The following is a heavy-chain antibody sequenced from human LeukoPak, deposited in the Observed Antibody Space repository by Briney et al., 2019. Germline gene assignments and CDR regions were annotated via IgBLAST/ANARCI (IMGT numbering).Heavy chain of an antibody. Sequence: SETLSLTCAVYGGSFSGYYWSWIRQPPGKGLEWIGEINHSGSTNYNPSLKSRVTISVDTSKNQFSLKLSSVTAADTAVYYCVAKGRFLEWLLFKPYNWFDPWGQGTLVTVSS. J-gene: IGHJ5*02. V-gene: IGHV4-34*01. CDR1: GGSFSGYY. CDR2: INHSGST. D-gene: IGHD3-3*01. CDR3: VAKGRFLEWLLFKPYNWFDP.